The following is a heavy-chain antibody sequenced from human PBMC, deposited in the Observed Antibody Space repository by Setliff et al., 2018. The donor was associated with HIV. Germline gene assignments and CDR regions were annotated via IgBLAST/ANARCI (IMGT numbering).Heavy chain of an antibody. CDR3: ARGRGGYCSSTSCFYYYYGMDV. CDR2: IIPILGIA. V-gene: IGHV1-69*10. D-gene: IGHD2-2*01. Sequence: GASVKVSCKASGGTFSSYAISWVRRAPGQGLEWMGGIIPILGIANYAQRFQGRVTITADESTSTAYMELSSLRSEDTAVYYCARGRGGYCSSTSCFYYYYGMDVWGQGTTVTVSS. CDR1: GGTFSSYA. J-gene: IGHJ6*02.